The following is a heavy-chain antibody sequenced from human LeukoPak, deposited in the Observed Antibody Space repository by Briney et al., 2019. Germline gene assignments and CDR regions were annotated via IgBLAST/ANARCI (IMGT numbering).Heavy chain of an antibody. CDR2: ISGSGFTI. Sequence: PGGSLRLSCAVSGFTLSNYSMNWVRQAPGKGLEWISYISGSGFTIHYADSVKGRFTISRDNAKNSLYLQMNSLRAEDTAVYYCARGVPKTSHYYYYMDVWGKGTTVTVSS. CDR3: ARGVPKTSHYYYYMDV. J-gene: IGHJ6*03. V-gene: IGHV3-48*01. D-gene: IGHD4-11*01. CDR1: GFTLSNYS.